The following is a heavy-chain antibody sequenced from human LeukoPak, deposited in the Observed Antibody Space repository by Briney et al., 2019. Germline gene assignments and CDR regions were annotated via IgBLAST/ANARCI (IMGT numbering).Heavy chain of an antibody. J-gene: IGHJ5*02. D-gene: IGHD3/OR15-3a*01. CDR2: VYYSGST. Sequence: SETLSLTCTVSGDSISSYYWSWIRQPPGNGLKWFGYVYYSGSTNYNPSLKSRVTMSVDTSKNQFSLRLSSVTAADTAVYYCATDRTGDNWFDPWGQGTLVTVSS. CDR3: ATDRTGDNWFDP. CDR1: GDSISSYY. V-gene: IGHV4-59*01.